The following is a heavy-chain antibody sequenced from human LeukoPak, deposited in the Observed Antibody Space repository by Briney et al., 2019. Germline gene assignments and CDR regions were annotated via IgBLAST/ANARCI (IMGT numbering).Heavy chain of an antibody. CDR3: ARLSVTMVRGVIPSPPDY. CDR1: GDSFTSYW. D-gene: IGHD3-10*01. V-gene: IGHV5-10-1*01. CDR2: IDPSDSYT. Sequence: GESLRTSGKGSGDSFTSYWISWWRQLPGKGLGWMGRIDPSDSYTNYSPSFQGHVTISADKSISTAYLQWSSLKASDTSMYYCARLSVTMVRGVIPSPPDYWGQGTLVTVSS. J-gene: IGHJ4*02.